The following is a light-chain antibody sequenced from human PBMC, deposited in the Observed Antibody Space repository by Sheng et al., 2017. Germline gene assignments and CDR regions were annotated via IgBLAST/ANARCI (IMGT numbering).Light chain of an antibody. V-gene: IGKV3-15*01. CDR1: QSVSSN. J-gene: IGKJ2*03. CDR2: GAS. CDR3: QQYRKWYS. Sequence: EIVLTQSPGTLSLSPGERATLSCRASQSVSSNLAWYQQKPGQAPRLLIYGASTRATGIPGRFSGSGSGTEFTLTISNLESEDFAVYYCQQYRKWYSFGQGTKLEIK.